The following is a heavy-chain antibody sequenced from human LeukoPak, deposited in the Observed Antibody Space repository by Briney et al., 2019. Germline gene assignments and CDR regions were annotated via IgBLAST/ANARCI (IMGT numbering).Heavy chain of an antibody. CDR1: GFTFSSYS. V-gene: IGHV3-21*01. CDR2: ISSSSYI. J-gene: IGHJ3*02. D-gene: IGHD6-6*01. Sequence: GGSLRLSCAASGFTFSSYSMNWVRQAPGKGLEWVSSISSSSYIYYADSVKGRFTISRDNAKNSLYLQMNSLRAEDTAVYYCARRIAARRQPYDAFDIWGQGTMVTVSS. CDR3: ARRIAARRQPYDAFDI.